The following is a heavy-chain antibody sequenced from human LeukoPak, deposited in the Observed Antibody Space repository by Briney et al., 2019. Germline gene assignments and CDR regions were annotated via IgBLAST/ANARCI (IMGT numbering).Heavy chain of an antibody. CDR3: ARFVVAGRRGFDY. CDR1: GGSISSYY. Sequence: PSETLSLTCTVSGGSISSYYWSWIRQPPGKGLEWIGYIYYSGSTNCNPSLKSRVTISVDTSKNQFSLKLSSVTAADTAVYYCARFVVAGRRGFDYWGQGTLVTVSS. V-gene: IGHV4-59*01. J-gene: IGHJ4*02. D-gene: IGHD6-19*01. CDR2: IYYSGST.